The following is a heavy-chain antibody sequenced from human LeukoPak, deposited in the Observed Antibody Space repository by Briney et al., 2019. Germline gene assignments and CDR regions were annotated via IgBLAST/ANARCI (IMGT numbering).Heavy chain of an antibody. V-gene: IGHV1-2*02. D-gene: IGHD6-19*01. CDR1: GYTFTGYY. J-gene: IGHJ3*02. CDR2: INPNSGGT. Sequence: ASVKVSCKASGYTFTGYYMHWVRQAPGQGLEWMGWINPNSGGTNYAQKFQGRVTMTRDTSISTAYMELSWLRSDDTAVYYCAREVAVPGVNAFDIWGQGTGVTVSS. CDR3: AREVAVPGVNAFDI.